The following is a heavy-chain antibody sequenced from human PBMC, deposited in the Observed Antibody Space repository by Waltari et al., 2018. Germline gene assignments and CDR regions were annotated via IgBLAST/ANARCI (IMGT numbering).Heavy chain of an antibody. V-gene: IGHV3-7*01. D-gene: IGHD5-18*01. Sequence: EVQLVESGGGWVQSGGSLRLSCTGSGFTFSRYWMTWVRQAPGKGLEWVANIKQDGSEKYYVDSVKGRFTISRDNAKNSLYLQMNSLRAEDTAVYYCARDPMAYSYVPWYFDYWGQGALVTVSS. CDR1: GFTFSRYW. CDR2: IKQDGSEK. J-gene: IGHJ4*02. CDR3: ARDPMAYSYVPWYFDY.